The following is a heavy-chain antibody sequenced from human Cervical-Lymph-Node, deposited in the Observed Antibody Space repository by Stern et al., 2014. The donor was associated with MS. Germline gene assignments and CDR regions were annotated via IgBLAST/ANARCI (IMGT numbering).Heavy chain of an antibody. D-gene: IGHD5-12*01. CDR2: IIPIFGTA. CDR1: GGTFSSYA. Sequence: QVQLVESGAEVKKPGSSVKVSCKASGGTFSSYAISWVRQAPGQGLEWMGGIIPIFGTANYAQKFQGRVTITADESTSTAYMELSSLRSEDTAVYYCAREGRYSLYSGYDGYYFDYWGQGTLVTVSS. CDR3: AREGRYSLYSGYDGYYFDY. J-gene: IGHJ4*02. V-gene: IGHV1-69*01.